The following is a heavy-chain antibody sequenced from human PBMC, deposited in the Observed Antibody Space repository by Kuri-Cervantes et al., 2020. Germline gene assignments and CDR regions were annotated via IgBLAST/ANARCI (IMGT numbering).Heavy chain of an antibody. V-gene: IGHV1-18*01. J-gene: IGHJ3*02. CDR1: GYAFTSYG. D-gene: IGHD3-16*02. Sequence: ASVKVSCKASGYAFTSYGISWVRQAPGQGLEWMGWISAYNGNTNYAQKLQGRVTITRDTSISTAYMELSRLRSDDTAVYYCARSPMITFGGVIVTSSRADAFDIWDQGTMVTVSS. CDR3: ARSPMITFGGVIVTSSRADAFDI. CDR2: ISAYNGNT.